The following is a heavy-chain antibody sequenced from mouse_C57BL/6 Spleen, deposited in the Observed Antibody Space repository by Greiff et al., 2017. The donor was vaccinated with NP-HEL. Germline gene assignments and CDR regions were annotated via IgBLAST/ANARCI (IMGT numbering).Heavy chain of an antibody. J-gene: IGHJ4*01. D-gene: IGHD1-1*01. V-gene: IGHV14-4*01. CDR3: TSYYYGSSYAAYAMDY. CDR1: GFNIKDDY. Sequence: EVQLQQSGAELVRPGASVKLSCTASGFNIKDDYMHWVKQRPEQGLEWIGWIDPENGDTEYASKFQGKATITADTSSNTAYLQLSSLTSEDTAVYDCTSYYYGSSYAAYAMDYWGQGTSVTVSS. CDR2: IDPENGDT.